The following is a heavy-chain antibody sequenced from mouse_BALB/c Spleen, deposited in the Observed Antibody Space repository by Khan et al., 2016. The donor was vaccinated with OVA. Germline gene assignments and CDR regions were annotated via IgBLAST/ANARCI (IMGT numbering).Heavy chain of an antibody. Sequence: DVKLVESGGGLVKPGGSLKLSCAGSGFSFSSYAMSWVRLTPEKRLEWVASISSGGNTYYPDSVKGRFTISRDNARNILYLQMNSLRSEDTAMYNCARLVDYWGQGTSVTVSS. CDR2: ISSGGNT. CDR3: ARLVDY. J-gene: IGHJ4*01. CDR1: GFSFSSYA. V-gene: IGHV5-6-5*01.